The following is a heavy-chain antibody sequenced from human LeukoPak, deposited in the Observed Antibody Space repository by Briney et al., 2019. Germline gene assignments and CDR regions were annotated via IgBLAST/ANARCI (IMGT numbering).Heavy chain of an antibody. Sequence: SETLSLTCAVSGGSISSSNWWSWVRQPPGKGLEWIGYIYYSGSTNYNPSLKSRVTISVDTSKNQFSLKLSSVTAADTAVYYCARTNIGMKDLFDYWGQGTLVTVSS. J-gene: IGHJ4*02. D-gene: IGHD1-14*01. CDR1: GGSISSSNW. V-gene: IGHV4-4*02. CDR2: IYYSGST. CDR3: ARTNIGMKDLFDY.